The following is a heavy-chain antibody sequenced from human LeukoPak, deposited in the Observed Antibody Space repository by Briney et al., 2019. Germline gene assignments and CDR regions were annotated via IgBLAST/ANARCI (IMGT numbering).Heavy chain of an antibody. CDR3: ARELSQYFYDSSGSFDY. V-gene: IGHV1-8*01. CDR2: MNPNSGNT. J-gene: IGHJ4*02. CDR1: GYSFTSYD. D-gene: IGHD3-22*01. Sequence: WASVKVSCKTSGYSFTSYDINWVRQATGQGLEWMGWMNPNSGNTGYAQKFQGRVTLTRNTSISTAYMELSSLRSEDTAVYYCARELSQYFYDSSGSFDYWGQGTLVTVSS.